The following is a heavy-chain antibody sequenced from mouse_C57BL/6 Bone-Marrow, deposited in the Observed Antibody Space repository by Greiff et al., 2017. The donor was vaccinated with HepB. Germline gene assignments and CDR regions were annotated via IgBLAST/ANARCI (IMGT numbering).Heavy chain of an antibody. CDR3: ARRGTGTFLDY. J-gene: IGHJ2*01. CDR2: ISNGGGST. D-gene: IGHD4-1*01. Sequence: EVQVVESGGGLVQPGGSLKLSCAASGFTFSDYYMYWVRQTPEKRLEWVAYISNGGGSTYYPDTVKGRFTISRDNAKNTLYLQMSRLKSEDTAMYYCARRGTGTFLDYWGQGTTLTVSS. V-gene: IGHV5-12*01. CDR1: GFTFSDYY.